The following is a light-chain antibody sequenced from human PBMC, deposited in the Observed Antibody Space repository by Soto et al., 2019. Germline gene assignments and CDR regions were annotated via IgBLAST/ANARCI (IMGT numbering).Light chain of an antibody. CDR3: QQYGSSPWIT. V-gene: IGKV3-15*01. J-gene: IGKJ5*01. Sequence: EIGLTQSASTLSVSPGERATPSWRASQSVSSNLAWYQQKPGQAPRLLVYGASTRATGIPARFSGSGSGTEFTLTISSLEPEDFAVYYCQQYGSSPWITFGQGTRLEIK. CDR2: GAS. CDR1: QSVSSN.